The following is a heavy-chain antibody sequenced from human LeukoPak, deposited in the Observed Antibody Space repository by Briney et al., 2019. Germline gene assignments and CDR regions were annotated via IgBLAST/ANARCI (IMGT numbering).Heavy chain of an antibody. CDR1: GYTFTSYA. J-gene: IGHJ4*02. V-gene: IGHV1-3*01. Sequence: ASVKVSCKASGYTFTSYAMHWVRQAPGQRLEWMGWINAGNGNTKYSQKFQGRVTITRDTSASTAYMELSSLRSEDTAVYYCARGPSTPGSSWPRDYWGQGTLVTVSS. D-gene: IGHD6-13*01. CDR3: ARGPSTPGSSWPRDY. CDR2: INAGNGNT.